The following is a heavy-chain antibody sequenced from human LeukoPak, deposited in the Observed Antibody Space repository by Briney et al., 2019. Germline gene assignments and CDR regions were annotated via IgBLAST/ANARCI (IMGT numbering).Heavy chain of an antibody. V-gene: IGHV3-33*07. Sequence: GRSLRLSCAASGFTFSRYAVYWVRQAPGKGLEWVALIWHDGSNKYYADSVKGRFTISRDNSKNTLYLQMNSLRAEDTAVYSCAGGYTYYFDYWGQGTLVTVSS. CDR2: IWHDGSNK. D-gene: IGHD2-2*02. CDR3: AGGYTYYFDY. J-gene: IGHJ4*02. CDR1: GFTFSRYA.